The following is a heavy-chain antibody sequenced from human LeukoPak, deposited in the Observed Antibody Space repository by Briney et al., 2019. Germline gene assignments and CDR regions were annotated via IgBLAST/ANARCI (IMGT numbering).Heavy chain of an antibody. CDR2: ISNSGNTI. CDR1: GFTFSSYW. D-gene: IGHD3-16*01. CDR3: ARYRVITNDYFDS. V-gene: IGHV3-48*04. J-gene: IGHJ4*02. Sequence: PGGSLRLSCAASGFTFSSYWMHWVRQAPGKGLVWVSYISNSGNTIKEADSVRGRFTISRDNAQNSLFLQMKSLRADDTAVYYCARYRVITNDYFDSWGQGTLVTVSS.